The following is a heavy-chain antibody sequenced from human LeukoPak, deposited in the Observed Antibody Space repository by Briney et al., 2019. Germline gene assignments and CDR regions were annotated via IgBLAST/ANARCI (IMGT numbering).Heavy chain of an antibody. V-gene: IGHV3-7*01. D-gene: IGHD7-27*01. CDR3: ARPSPLTGDPHFDY. J-gene: IGHJ4*02. CDR2: IKEDGSEK. Sequence: GGSLRLSCAACGFTFSTYWVSWVRQAPGKGLEGGANIKEDGSEKYSVDPVKGRFTISRDNAKNSLYLQMTSLRAEDTAVYYCARPSPLTGDPHFDYWGQGTLVTVSS. CDR1: GFTFSTYW.